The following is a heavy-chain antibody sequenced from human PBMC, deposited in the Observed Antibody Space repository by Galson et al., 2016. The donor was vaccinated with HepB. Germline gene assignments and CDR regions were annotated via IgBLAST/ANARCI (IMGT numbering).Heavy chain of an antibody. CDR3: ARSNYGYSNPLGY. J-gene: IGHJ4*02. CDR1: GGSISSDY. D-gene: IGHD4-17*01. Sequence: ETLSLTCTVSGGSISSDYWNWIRQPPGKGLEWVGYIDYSGGTNYNPSLKSRVTMSVDTSKKQFSLELRSVTAADTAMYYCARSNYGYSNPLGYWGQGTLVTVSS. V-gene: IGHV4-59*01. CDR2: IDYSGGT.